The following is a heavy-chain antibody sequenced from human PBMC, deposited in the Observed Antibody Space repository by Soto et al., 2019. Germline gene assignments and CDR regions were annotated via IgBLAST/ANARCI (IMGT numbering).Heavy chain of an antibody. Sequence: PGGSLRLSCAASGFTFSSYAMSWVRQAPGKGLEWVSAISGSGGSTYYADSVKGRFTISRDNSKNTLYLQMNSLRAEDTAVYYCARDLVPYCSGGSCYETYYYYGMDVWGQGTTVTVSS. CDR3: ARDLVPYCSGGSCYETYYYYGMDV. CDR1: GFTFSSYA. J-gene: IGHJ6*02. V-gene: IGHV3-23*01. CDR2: ISGSGGST. D-gene: IGHD2-15*01.